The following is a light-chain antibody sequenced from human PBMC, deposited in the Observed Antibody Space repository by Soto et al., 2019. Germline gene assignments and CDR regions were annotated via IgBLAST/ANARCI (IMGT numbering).Light chain of an antibody. V-gene: IGLV2-14*01. Sequence: QSALTQPASVSGSPGQSITISCAGTSSDIGNYNYVSWYQQHPGNAPKLLIFEVSNRPSGVSNRFSGSKSGNMASLSISGLQAEDEADYFCSSYTTTTTPWVFGGGPKLTVL. J-gene: IGLJ3*02. CDR3: SSYTTTTTPWV. CDR2: EVS. CDR1: SSDIGNYNY.